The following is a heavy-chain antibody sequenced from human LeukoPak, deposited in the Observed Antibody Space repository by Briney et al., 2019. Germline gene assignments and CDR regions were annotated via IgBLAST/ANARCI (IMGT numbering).Heavy chain of an antibody. CDR2: IYYSGST. Sequence: SETLSLTCTVSGGSISSYYWSRIRQPPGKGLEWIGYIYYSGSTNYNPSLKSRVTISVDTSKNQFSLKLSSVTAADTAVYYCARARTSNTYYYGSGSYFDYWGQGTLVTVSS. D-gene: IGHD3-10*01. J-gene: IGHJ4*02. CDR3: ARARTSNTYYYGSGSYFDY. CDR1: GGSISSYY. V-gene: IGHV4-59*01.